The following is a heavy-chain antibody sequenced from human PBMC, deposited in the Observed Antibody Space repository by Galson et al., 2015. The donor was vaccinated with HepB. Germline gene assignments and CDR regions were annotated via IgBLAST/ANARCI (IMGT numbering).Heavy chain of an antibody. CDR2: IIPILGIA. CDR3: ARERGMVRGVIITGDHDAFDI. J-gene: IGHJ3*02. V-gene: IGHV1-69*04. CDR1: GGTFSSYT. Sequence: SVKVSCKASGGTFSSYTISWVRQAPVQGLEWMGRIIPILGIANYAQKFQGRVTITADKSTSTAYMELSSLRSEDTAVYYCARERGMVRGVIITGDHDAFDIWGQGTMVTVSS. D-gene: IGHD3-10*01.